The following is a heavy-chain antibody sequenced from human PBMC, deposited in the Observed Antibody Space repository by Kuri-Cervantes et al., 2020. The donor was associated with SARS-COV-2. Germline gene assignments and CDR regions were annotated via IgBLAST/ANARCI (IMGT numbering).Heavy chain of an antibody. V-gene: IGHV3-73*01. D-gene: IGHD4-17*01. CDR1: GFTFSSNS. CDR3: ARLLKSRTTVTTSVYWYYDYVDV. J-gene: IGHJ6*03. CDR2: VRGKANNYAT. Sequence: LTCAASGFTFSSNSMNWVRQAPGKGLEWVGRVRGKANNYATAYAASVKGRFTISRDDSKNMAYLQMNSLKTEDTAVYYCARLLKSRTTVTTSVYWYYDYVDVWGKGTTVTVSS.